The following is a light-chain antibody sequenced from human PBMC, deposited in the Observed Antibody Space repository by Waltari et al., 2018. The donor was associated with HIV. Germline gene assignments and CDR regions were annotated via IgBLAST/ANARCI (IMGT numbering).Light chain of an antibody. CDR2: DVS. V-gene: IGLV2-11*01. CDR1: SSDVGDTKY. CDR3: CSYVGGYTFV. Sequence: QSALTQPRSVSGSPGKSVTISCTGTSSDVGDTKYDSWYQHQPGKAPHLIIYDVSKRPSGVPERFSGSKSGNTDSLTISGLQAEDEGDYYYCSYVGGYTFVFGGGTKLTVL. J-gene: IGLJ3*02.